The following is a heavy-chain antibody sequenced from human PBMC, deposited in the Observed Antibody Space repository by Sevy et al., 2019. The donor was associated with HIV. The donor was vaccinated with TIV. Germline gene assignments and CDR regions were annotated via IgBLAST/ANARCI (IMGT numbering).Heavy chain of an antibody. Sequence: ASVKVSCKASGYTFTGYYMHWVRQAPGQGLEWMGRINPNSGGTNYAQKFQGRVTMTRYTSISTAYMELSRLRSDDTAVYYCARISTTVTNFDYWGQGTLVTVSS. V-gene: IGHV1-2*06. CDR1: GYTFTGYY. CDR3: ARISTTVTNFDY. J-gene: IGHJ4*02. D-gene: IGHD4-17*01. CDR2: INPNSGGT.